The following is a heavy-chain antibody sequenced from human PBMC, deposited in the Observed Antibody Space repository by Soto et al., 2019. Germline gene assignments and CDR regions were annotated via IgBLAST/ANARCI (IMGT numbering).Heavy chain of an antibody. CDR1: GFPFSAYG. D-gene: IGHD3-16*01. Sequence: VQLVESGGGVVQAGRSLRLSCRASGFPFSAYGIHWVRQAPGKGLEWVAFISYDGSDKFYADFVKGRFTVSRDNSKNTMQLHMNSLRAEDTAVYYCARGYYGDLALGPRAPPRYGMDVWGQGTAVTVSS. J-gene: IGHJ6*02. CDR3: ARGYYGDLALGPRAPPRYGMDV. V-gene: IGHV3-30*03. CDR2: ISYDGSDK.